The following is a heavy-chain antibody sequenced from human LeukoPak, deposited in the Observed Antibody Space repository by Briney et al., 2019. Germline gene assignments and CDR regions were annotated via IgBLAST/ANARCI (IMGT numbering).Heavy chain of an antibody. CDR1: GFTVSSNY. D-gene: IGHD1-26*01. CDR2: ISGRDGST. J-gene: IGHJ4*02. V-gene: IGHV3-23*01. CDR3: AKAGSIRFDY. Sequence: PGGSLRLSCAASGFTVSSNYMSWVRQAPGKGLEWVSGISGRDGSTYHADSVKGRFTISRDNSKNTLYLQMNSLRAEDTAVYYCAKAGSIRFDYWGQGTLVTVSS.